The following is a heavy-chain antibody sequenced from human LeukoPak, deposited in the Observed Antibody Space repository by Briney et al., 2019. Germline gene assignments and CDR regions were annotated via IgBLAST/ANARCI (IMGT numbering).Heavy chain of an antibody. Sequence: GGSLKLSCAASGFTFSSYWMSWIRQAPGKGLEWVSYISSSGSTIYYADSVKGRFTISRDNAKNSLYLQMSSLRAEDTAVYYCARRYSTGFSDWFDPWGQGTLVTVSS. J-gene: IGHJ5*02. CDR2: ISSSGSTI. V-gene: IGHV3-11*04. CDR1: GFTFSSYW. CDR3: ARRYSTGFSDWFDP. D-gene: IGHD2-15*01.